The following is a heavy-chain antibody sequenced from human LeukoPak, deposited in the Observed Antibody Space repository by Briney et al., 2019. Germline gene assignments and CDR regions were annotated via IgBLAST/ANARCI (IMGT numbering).Heavy chain of an antibody. CDR3: AKAAGHLKALKAPDQTYCSSTSCYSTLVNYYMDV. D-gene: IGHD2-2*02. CDR1: GFTFSSYG. CDR2: IRYDGSNK. J-gene: IGHJ6*03. Sequence: GGSLRLSCAASGFTFSSYGMHWVRQAPGKGLEWVAFIRYDGSNKYYADSVKGRFTISRDNSKNTLYLQMNSLRAEDTAVYYCAKAAGHLKALKAPDQTYCSSTSCYSTLVNYYMDVWGKGTTVTISS. V-gene: IGHV3-30*02.